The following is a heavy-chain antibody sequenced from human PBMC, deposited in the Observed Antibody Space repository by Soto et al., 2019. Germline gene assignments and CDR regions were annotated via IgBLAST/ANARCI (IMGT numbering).Heavy chain of an antibody. Sequence: SETLSLTCAVYGGSFSGYYWSWIRQPPGKGLEWIGEINHSGSTNYNPSLKSRVTISADTSKNQFSLKLSSVTAADTAVYYCARVIGKAASFDYWGQRTLVTVSS. CDR3: ARVIGKAASFDY. D-gene: IGHD6-13*01. V-gene: IGHV4-34*01. CDR2: INHSGST. J-gene: IGHJ4*02. CDR1: GGSFSGYY.